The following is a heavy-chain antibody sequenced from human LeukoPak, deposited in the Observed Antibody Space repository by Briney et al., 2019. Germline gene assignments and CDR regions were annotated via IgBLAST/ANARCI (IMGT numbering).Heavy chain of an antibody. V-gene: IGHV4-30-4*08. CDR3: ARDLLYCSSTSCHNNWFDP. CDR1: GGSISSGDYY. CDR2: IYYSGST. Sequence: SQTLSLTCTVSGGSISSGDYYWSWICQPPGKGLEWIGYIYYSGSTYYNPSLKSRVTISVDTSKNQFSLKLSSVTAADTAVYYCARDLLYCSSTSCHNNWFDPWGQGTLVTVSS. D-gene: IGHD2-2*01. J-gene: IGHJ5*02.